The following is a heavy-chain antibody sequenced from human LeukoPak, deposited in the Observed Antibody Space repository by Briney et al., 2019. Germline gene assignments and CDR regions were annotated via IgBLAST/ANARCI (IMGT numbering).Heavy chain of an antibody. CDR1: GGSISSYY. V-gene: IGHV4-59*01. CDR2: IYYSGST. J-gene: IGHJ4*02. Sequence: PSETLSLTCTVSGGSISSYYWSWIRHPPGKGLEWIGYIYYSGSTNYNPSLKSRVTISVDTSKNQFSLKLSSVTAADTAVYYCARGARKYYFDYWGQGTLVTVSS. CDR3: ARGARKYYFDY.